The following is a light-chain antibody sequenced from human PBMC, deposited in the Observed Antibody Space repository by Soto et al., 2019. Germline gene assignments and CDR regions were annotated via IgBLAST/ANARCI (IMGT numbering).Light chain of an antibody. CDR2: DAS. Sequence: DIQLTQSPSTLSASVGDRVTITCRASQSLNNRLAWYQQKPGKAPKLLIYDASTLESGVSSRFSGTGSETECTLTITDLQADDLATYYCQQSFSPPLTFGGGNKVDIK. CDR1: QSLNNR. V-gene: IGKV1-5*01. J-gene: IGKJ4*01. CDR3: QQSFSPPLT.